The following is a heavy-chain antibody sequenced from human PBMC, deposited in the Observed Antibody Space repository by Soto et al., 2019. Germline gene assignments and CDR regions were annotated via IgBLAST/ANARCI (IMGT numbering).Heavy chain of an antibody. D-gene: IGHD2-21*01. CDR3: AREDIAYYFDY. J-gene: IGHJ4*02. CDR2: IYYSGST. Sequence: SETLSLTCSVSGGSISSGGYYWSWIRQHPGKGLEWIGYIYYSGSTYYNPSLKSRVTISVDTSKNQFSLKLSSVTAADTAVYYCAREDIAYYFDYWGQGTLVTVSS. CDR1: GGSISSGGYY. V-gene: IGHV4-31*03.